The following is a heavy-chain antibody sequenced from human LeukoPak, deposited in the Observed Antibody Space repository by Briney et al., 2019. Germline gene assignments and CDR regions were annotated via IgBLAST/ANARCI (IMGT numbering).Heavy chain of an antibody. CDR2: IYTSGST. D-gene: IGHD3-10*01. CDR3: ARARGNWFDP. Sequence: SETLSLTCTVSGGSISSGSYYWSWIRQPAGKGLEWIGRIYTSGSTNYNPSLKSRVTISVDTSKNQFSLKLSSVTAADTAVYYCARARGNWFDPWGQGTLVTVSS. V-gene: IGHV4-61*02. CDR1: GGSISSGSYY. J-gene: IGHJ5*02.